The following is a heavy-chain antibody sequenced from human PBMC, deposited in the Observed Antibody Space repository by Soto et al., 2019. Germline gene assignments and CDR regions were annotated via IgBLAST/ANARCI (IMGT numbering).Heavy chain of an antibody. D-gene: IGHD2-15*01. CDR3: ARWVVSARDAFDI. V-gene: IGHV1-69*13. Sequence: SVEVSCKGSGGTLSSDAIRWVGQASGQGLEWMGGIIPIFGTANYAQKFQGRVTITADESTSTAYMELSSLRSEDTAVYYCARWVVSARDAFDIWGQGTMVTVSS. CDR1: GGTLSSDA. J-gene: IGHJ3*02. CDR2: IIPIFGTA.